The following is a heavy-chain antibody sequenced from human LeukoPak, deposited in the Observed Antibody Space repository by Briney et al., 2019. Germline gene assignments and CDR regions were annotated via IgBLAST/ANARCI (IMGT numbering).Heavy chain of an antibody. CDR3: ARDVPIEGATTRGHDY. V-gene: IGHV1-18*01. CDR1: GYTFTSYG. J-gene: IGHJ4*02. D-gene: IGHD1-26*01. Sequence: ASVKVTFKASGYTFTSYGISWVRQARGQGVAGMGWISSYNCNTNYAQKLQGRVTMTTDTSTSTAYMELRSLRSDDTAVYYCARDVPIEGATTRGHDYWGQGTLVTVSS. CDR2: ISSYNCNT.